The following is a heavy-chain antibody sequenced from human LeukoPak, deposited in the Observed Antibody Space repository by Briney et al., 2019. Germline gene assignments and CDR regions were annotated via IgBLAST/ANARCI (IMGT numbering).Heavy chain of an antibody. Sequence: SVKVSCKASGGTFSSYAISWVRQAPGQGLEWMGRIIPILGIANYAQKFQGRVTITADKSTSTAYMELSSLRSDDTAVYYCARNYGSGSYYRGEFDYWGQGTLVTVSS. CDR2: IIPILGIA. CDR3: ARNYGSGSYYRGEFDY. D-gene: IGHD3-10*01. CDR1: GGTFSSYA. J-gene: IGHJ4*02. V-gene: IGHV1-69*04.